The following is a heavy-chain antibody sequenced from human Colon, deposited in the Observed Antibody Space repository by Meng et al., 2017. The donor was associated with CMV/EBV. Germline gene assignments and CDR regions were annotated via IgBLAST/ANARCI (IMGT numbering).Heavy chain of an antibody. Sequence: SETLSLTCTVSGGSISSYYWSWIRQPPGKGLEWIGYIYYSGSTNYNPSLKSRVTISVDTSKNQFSLKLSSVTAADTAVYYCARDTKWFNWFDPWGQGTLVTVSS. D-gene: IGHD3-22*01. CDR1: GGSISSYY. V-gene: IGHV4-59*01. CDR3: ARDTKWFNWFDP. CDR2: IYYSGST. J-gene: IGHJ5*02.